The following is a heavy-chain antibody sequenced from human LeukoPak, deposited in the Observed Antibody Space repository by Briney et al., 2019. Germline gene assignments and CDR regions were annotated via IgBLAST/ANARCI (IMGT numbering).Heavy chain of an antibody. CDR2: IYYSGST. D-gene: IGHD6-19*01. Sequence: SETLSLTCTVSGGSISSYYWSWIRQPPGKGLEWIGYIYYSGSTNYNPSLKSRVTISVDTSKNQFSLKLSSVTAADTAMYYCARFKRAGGWSYFDYWGLGTLVTVSS. J-gene: IGHJ4*02. CDR3: ARFKRAGGWSYFDY. V-gene: IGHV4-59*01. CDR1: GGSISSYY.